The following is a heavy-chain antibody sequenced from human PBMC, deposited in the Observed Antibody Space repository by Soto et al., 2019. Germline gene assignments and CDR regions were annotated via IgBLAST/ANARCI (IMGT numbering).Heavy chain of an antibody. D-gene: IGHD3-9*01. V-gene: IGHV3-23*01. Sequence: PGGSLRLSCAASGFTFSSYAMSWVRQAPGKGLEWVSAISGSGGSTYYADSVKGRFTISRDNSENTLYLQMNSLRAEDTAVYYCAKDPKKFLTKWSRRVPYWGQGTLVTVSS. J-gene: IGHJ4*02. CDR3: AKDPKKFLTKWSRRVPY. CDR1: GFTFSSYA. CDR2: ISGSGGST.